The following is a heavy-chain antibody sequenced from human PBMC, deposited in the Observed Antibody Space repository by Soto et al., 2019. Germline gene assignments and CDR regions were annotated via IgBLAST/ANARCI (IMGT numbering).Heavy chain of an antibody. CDR1: GGTFSSYA. V-gene: IGHV1-69*06. J-gene: IGHJ6*02. CDR2: IIPIFGTA. Sequence: QVQLVQSGAEVKKPGSSVKVSCKASGGTFSSYAISWVRQAPGQGLEWMGGIIPIFGTANYAQKFQGRVTITADKYTSTAYMELRSLRSDDTAVYYCAREGAKDSSGYYYYYGMDVWGQGTTVTVSS. CDR3: AREGAKDSSGYYYYYGMDV. D-gene: IGHD3-22*01.